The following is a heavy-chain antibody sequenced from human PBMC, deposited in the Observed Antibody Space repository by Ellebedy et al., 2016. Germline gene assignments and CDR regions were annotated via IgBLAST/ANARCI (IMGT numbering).Heavy chain of an antibody. Sequence: SETLSLTCTVSGGSISSSSYYWGWIRQPPGKGLEWIGSIYYSGSTYYNPSLKSRVTISVDTSKNQFSLKLSSVTAADTAVYYCARQGLETEVDYWGQGTLVTVSS. CDR2: IYYSGST. CDR1: GGSISSSSYY. V-gene: IGHV4-39*01. J-gene: IGHJ4*02. D-gene: IGHD1-1*01. CDR3: ARQGLETEVDY.